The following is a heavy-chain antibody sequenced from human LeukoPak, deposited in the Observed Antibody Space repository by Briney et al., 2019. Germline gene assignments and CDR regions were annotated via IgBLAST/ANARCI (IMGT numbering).Heavy chain of an antibody. D-gene: IGHD4-17*01. Sequence: EGSLRLSCAASGFTFSSYAMSWLRQAPGKGLEWVSSMSGSGGSTYYADSVKGRFTISRDDSKNTLYLQMNSLRAEDTAVYYCARVRYGELDVWGQGTTVTVSS. CDR2: MSGSGGST. V-gene: IGHV3-23*01. CDR1: GFTFSSYA. J-gene: IGHJ6*02. CDR3: ARVRYGELDV.